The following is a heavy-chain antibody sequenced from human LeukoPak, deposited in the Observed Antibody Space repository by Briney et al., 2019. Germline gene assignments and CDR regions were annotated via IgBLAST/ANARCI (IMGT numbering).Heavy chain of an antibody. CDR2: IEPDAKNK. V-gene: IGHV3-7*01. J-gene: IGHJ4*02. CDR3: ARVEIRADFDF. Sequence: PGGSLRLSCTASGFTFSRSWMAWIRQAPGKGVVWVTNIEPDAKNKYYVDIVKGRFTVSRDNTKNTVSLQMNSLRIEDTAVYYCARVEIRADFDFWGQGVLVTVSS. CDR1: GFTFSRSW.